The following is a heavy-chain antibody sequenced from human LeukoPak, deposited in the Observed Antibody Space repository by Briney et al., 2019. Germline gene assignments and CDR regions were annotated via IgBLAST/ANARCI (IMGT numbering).Heavy chain of an antibody. J-gene: IGHJ4*02. V-gene: IGHV3-21*01. CDR2: ISSSGSYI. CDR1: GFTFGSYS. Sequence: PGGSLRLSCAVSGFTFGSYSMNWVRQAPGKGQEWVSFISSSGSYIYYAGSVKGRFTISRDNAKNSLYLQMNSLRAEDTAVYYCASQTPRRLPIAVADYFDYWGQGTLVTVSS. CDR3: ASQTPRRLPIAVADYFDY. D-gene: IGHD6-19*01.